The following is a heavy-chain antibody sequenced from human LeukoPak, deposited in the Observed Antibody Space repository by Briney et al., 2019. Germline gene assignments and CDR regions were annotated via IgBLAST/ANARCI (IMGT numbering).Heavy chain of an antibody. D-gene: IGHD3-10*01. Sequence: PGGSLRLSCAASGFTFSSYAMSWVRQAPGKGREWVAAISGSGGSTYYADSVKGRFTISRDNSKNTLYLQMNSLRAEGTAVYYCAKAVTAYYLHGMDVWGQGTTVTVSS. V-gene: IGHV3-23*01. CDR3: AKAVTAYYLHGMDV. J-gene: IGHJ6*02. CDR1: GFTFSSYA. CDR2: ISGSGGST.